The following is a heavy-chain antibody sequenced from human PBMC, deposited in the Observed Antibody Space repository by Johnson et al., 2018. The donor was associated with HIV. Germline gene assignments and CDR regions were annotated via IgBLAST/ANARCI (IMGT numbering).Heavy chain of an antibody. CDR2: IYSGGST. J-gene: IGHJ3*02. CDR1: GFTVSSNY. V-gene: IGHV3-53*01. Sequence: EVQLLESGGGLIQPGGSLRLSCAASGFTVSSNYMSWVRQAPGKGLEWVSVIYSGGSTYYADSVKGRFTISRDNAKNSLYLQINSLRAEATAVYYCAREGTKDSSGLDVGAFDIWGQGTMVTVSS. CDR3: AREGTKDSSGLDVGAFDI. D-gene: IGHD3-22*01.